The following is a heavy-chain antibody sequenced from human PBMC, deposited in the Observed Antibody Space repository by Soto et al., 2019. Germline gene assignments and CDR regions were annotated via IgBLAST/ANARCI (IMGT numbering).Heavy chain of an antibody. V-gene: IGHV1-69*02. D-gene: IGHD1-20*01. Sequence: ASVKVSCKASGGTFSSYTISWVRQAPGQGLEWMGRIIPILGIANYAQKFQGRVTITADKSTSTAYMELSSLRSEDTAVYYCASRVVQDPYNWNLTRYDAFDIWGQGTMVTVSS. CDR1: GGTFSSYT. J-gene: IGHJ3*02. CDR3: ASRVVQDPYNWNLTRYDAFDI. CDR2: IIPILGIA.